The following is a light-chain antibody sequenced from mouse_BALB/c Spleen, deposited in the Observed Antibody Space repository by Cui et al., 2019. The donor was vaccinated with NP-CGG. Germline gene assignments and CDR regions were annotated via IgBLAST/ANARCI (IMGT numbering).Light chain of an antibody. CDR1: IGTVTTSNY. CDR3: ALWYSNHWV. CDR2: GTN. V-gene: IGLV1*01. J-gene: IGLJ1*01. Sequence: QAVVTQESALTTSPGETVTLTCRSSIGTVTTSNYANWVQEKPDHLFTGLIGGTNNRIPGVPARFSGSLIGDKAALIITGAQTEDEAKYFCALWYSNHWVFGGGTKLTVL.